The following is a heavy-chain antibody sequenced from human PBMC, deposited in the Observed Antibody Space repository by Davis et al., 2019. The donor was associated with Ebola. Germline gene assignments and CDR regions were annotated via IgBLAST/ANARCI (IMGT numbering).Heavy chain of an antibody. CDR2: ISSSSSTI. V-gene: IGHV3-48*04. D-gene: IGHD5-24*01. Sequence: GESLKISCAASGFTFSSYSMNWVRQAPGKGLEWVSYISSSSSTIYYADSVKGRFTISRDNAKNSLYLQMNSLRAEDTAVYYCARDRPWLQLGDYYYGMDVWGQGTTVTVSS. CDR3: ARDRPWLQLGDYYYGMDV. J-gene: IGHJ6*02. CDR1: GFTFSSYS.